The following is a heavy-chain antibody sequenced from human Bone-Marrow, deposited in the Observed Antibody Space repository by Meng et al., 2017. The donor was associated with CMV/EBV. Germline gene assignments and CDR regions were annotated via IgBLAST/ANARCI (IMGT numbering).Heavy chain of an antibody. Sequence: SGPTLVKPTQTLTLTCTFSGFSLSTSGVGVGWIRQPPGKALEWLALIYWNDDKRYSPSLKSRLTITKDTSKNQVVLTMTNMDPVDTATYYCTHRPRSARGVTFCFDYWGQGTLVTVSS. CDR3: THRPRSARGVTFCFDY. V-gene: IGHV2-5*01. CDR1: GFSLSTSGVG. D-gene: IGHD3-10*01. CDR2: IYWNDDK. J-gene: IGHJ4*02.